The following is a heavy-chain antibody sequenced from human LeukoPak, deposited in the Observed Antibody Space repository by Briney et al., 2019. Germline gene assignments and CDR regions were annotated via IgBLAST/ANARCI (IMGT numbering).Heavy chain of an antibody. Sequence: GGSLRLSCAASGFTFSNAWMSWVRQAPGKGLEWVGRIKSKTDGGTTDYAAPVKGRFTISRGDSKNTLYLQMNSLKTEDTAMYYCTTERNYYDSSGYYLNFDYWGQGTLVTVSS. CDR3: TTERNYYDSSGYYLNFDY. CDR2: IKSKTDGGTT. V-gene: IGHV3-15*01. D-gene: IGHD3-22*01. CDR1: GFTFSNAW. J-gene: IGHJ4*02.